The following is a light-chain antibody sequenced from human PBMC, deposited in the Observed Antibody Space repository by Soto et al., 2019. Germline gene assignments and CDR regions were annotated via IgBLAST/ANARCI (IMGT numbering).Light chain of an antibody. V-gene: IGKV3-20*01. J-gene: IGKJ1*01. CDR1: QSVSNNY. CDR2: GAS. CDR3: QQYGSSGT. Sequence: IVFTQSPGTLSLSPGERATLSCRASQSVSNNYLAWYQQKPGQTPRLLIYGASNSATGIPDRFSGSGSGTDFTLTNSRLEPEDFAVYYCQQYGSSGTFGQGTKVDIK.